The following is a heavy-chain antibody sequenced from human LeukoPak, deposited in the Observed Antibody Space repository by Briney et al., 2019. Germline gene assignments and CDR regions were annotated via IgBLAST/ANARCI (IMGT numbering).Heavy chain of an antibody. V-gene: IGHV3-30*18. D-gene: IGHD6-19*01. CDR3: AKEYDSGWVDY. CDR2: ISYDGSNK. Sequence: GGSLRLSCAASGFSFGGYGIHWVRQAPGKGLEWVAVISYDGSNKYYADSVKGRFTISRDNSKNTLYLQMNSLGAEDTAVYYCAKEYDSGWVDYWGQGTLVTVSS. J-gene: IGHJ4*02. CDR1: GFSFGGYG.